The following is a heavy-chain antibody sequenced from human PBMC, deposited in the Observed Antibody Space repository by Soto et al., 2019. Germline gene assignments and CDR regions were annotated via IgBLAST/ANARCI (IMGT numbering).Heavy chain of an antibody. V-gene: IGHV1-2*04. J-gene: IGHJ3*01. CDR3: ARGPTVVPHTGAFDV. D-gene: IGHD2-15*01. Sequence: ASVKVSCKASGYTFTGYYMHWVRQAPGQGLERMGWVNPNSGGTNYAQKFQGWVTMTRDTSISTAYMELSRLRSDDTAVYYCARGPTVVPHTGAFDVWGQGTMVTVS. CDR1: GYTFTGYY. CDR2: VNPNSGGT.